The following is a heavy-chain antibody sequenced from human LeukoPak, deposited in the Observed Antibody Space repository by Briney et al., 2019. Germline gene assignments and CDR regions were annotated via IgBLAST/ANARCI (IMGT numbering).Heavy chain of an antibody. Sequence: GGSLRLSCAASGFTFSDHCMDWVRQAPGKGLEWVGRTRNKPNSYITEYAASVKGRFTISRDDSKNSLYLQMNSLKTEDTAVYYCARELCSGGRCSLIFDYWGQGTLVTVSS. D-gene: IGHD2-15*01. CDR1: GFTFSDHC. V-gene: IGHV3-72*01. CDR2: TRNKPNSYIT. J-gene: IGHJ4*02. CDR3: ARELCSGGRCSLIFDY.